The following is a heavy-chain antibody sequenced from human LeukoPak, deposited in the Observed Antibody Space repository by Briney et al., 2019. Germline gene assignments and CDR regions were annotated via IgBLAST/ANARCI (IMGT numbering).Heavy chain of an antibody. D-gene: IGHD2-15*01. J-gene: IGHJ4*02. V-gene: IGHV1-2*02. Sequence: ASVKVSCKASGYTFTGYYMHWVRQAPGQGLEWMGWINPNSGGTNYAQKFQGRVTMTRDTSISTAYMELSRLRSDDTAVYYCARGDSSDGSYFDYWGQGTLVTVSS. CDR3: ARGDSSDGSYFDY. CDR1: GYTFTGYY. CDR2: INPNSGGT.